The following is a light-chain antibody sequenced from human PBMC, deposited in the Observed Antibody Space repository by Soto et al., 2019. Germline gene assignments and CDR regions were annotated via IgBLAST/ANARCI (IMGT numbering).Light chain of an antibody. CDR1: QSIPGIS. CDR2: GAA. Sequence: IVLTQSPGTLSLSPGQRASLSCRASQSIPGISFVCYQQKPGQAPRRLIYGAASRATSIPDRLSGSASGKDFTLTISKLEPEDFAVYFRQQSGFSPPTFGQGTKVDIK. V-gene: IGKV3-20*01. J-gene: IGKJ1*01. CDR3: QQSGFSPPT.